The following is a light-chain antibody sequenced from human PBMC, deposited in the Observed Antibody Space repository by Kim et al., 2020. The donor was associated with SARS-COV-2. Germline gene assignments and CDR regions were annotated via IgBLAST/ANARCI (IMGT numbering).Light chain of an antibody. CDR2: DAS. V-gene: IGKV3-11*01. J-gene: IGKJ4*01. CDR3: HQRSNWPPLT. CDR1: QNVGRY. Sequence: ETVLTQSPVTLSLSPGERATLSCRASQNVGRYLAWYQQKPGQAPRLLIYDASNRATGIPARFSGSGSGTDFTLTISSLEPEDFAVYYCHQRSNWPPLTFGGGTKVDIK.